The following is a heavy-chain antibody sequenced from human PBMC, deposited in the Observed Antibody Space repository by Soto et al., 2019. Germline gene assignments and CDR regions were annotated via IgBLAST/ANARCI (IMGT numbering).Heavy chain of an antibody. CDR2: VYHSGNT. D-gene: IGHD1-26*01. Sequence: SETLSLTCTVSGGSITSSNHYWGWIRQPPGKGLEWIGTVYHSGNTWNNPSLKSRLTMSVDTSKNQFSLNLRSVTAADTAVYFCAREVGGAGIDYWGQGTRVTVSS. V-gene: IGHV4-39*02. CDR3: AREVGGAGIDY. J-gene: IGHJ4*02. CDR1: GGSITSSNHY.